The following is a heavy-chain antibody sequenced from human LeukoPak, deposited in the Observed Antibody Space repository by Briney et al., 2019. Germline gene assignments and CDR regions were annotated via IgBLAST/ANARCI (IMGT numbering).Heavy chain of an antibody. Sequence: GGSLRLSCAASGFTFSSYGMHWVRQAPGKGLEWVAVISYDGSNKYYADSVKGRFTISRDNSKNTLYLQMNSLRAEDTAVYYCAKRSSYSSSWYVSQSYYYYGMDVWGQGTTVTVSS. CDR3: AKRSSYSSSWYVSQSYYYYGMDV. V-gene: IGHV3-30*18. J-gene: IGHJ6*02. CDR2: ISYDGSNK. D-gene: IGHD6-13*01. CDR1: GFTFSSYG.